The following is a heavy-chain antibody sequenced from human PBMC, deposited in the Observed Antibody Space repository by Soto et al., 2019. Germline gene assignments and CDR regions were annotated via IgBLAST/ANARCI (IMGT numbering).Heavy chain of an antibody. Sequence: LRLSCAASGFTFSSYGMHWVRQAPGKGLEWVAVIWYDGSNKYYADSVKGRFTISRDNSKNTLYLQMNSLRAEDTAVYYCARDCSGGSCWIYYYYGMDVWGQGTTVTVSS. J-gene: IGHJ6*02. CDR1: GFTFSSYG. D-gene: IGHD2-15*01. V-gene: IGHV3-33*01. CDR2: IWYDGSNK. CDR3: ARDCSGGSCWIYYYYGMDV.